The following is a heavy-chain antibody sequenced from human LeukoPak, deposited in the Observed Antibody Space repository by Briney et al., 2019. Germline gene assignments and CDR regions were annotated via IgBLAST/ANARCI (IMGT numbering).Heavy chain of an antibody. Sequence: GGSLRLSCVVSGFTVSSNYMSWVRQAPGKGLEWVSVLYSGGNTYHADSVKGRFTISRDNSKNTLYLQMNSLRAEDTAVYHCAKVGSSSGYYYGYWGQGTLVTVSS. D-gene: IGHD3-22*01. CDR3: AKVGSSSGYYYGY. CDR2: LYSGGNT. V-gene: IGHV3-53*01. CDR1: GFTVSSNY. J-gene: IGHJ4*02.